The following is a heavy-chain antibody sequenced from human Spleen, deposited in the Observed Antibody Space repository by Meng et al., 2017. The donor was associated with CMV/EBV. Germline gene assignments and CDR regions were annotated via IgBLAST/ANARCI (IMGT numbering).Heavy chain of an antibody. D-gene: IGHD2-15*01. J-gene: IGHJ5*02. CDR3: AREGRYCSGTSCPHNWFDP. CDR1: GDSVTSPNYY. Sequence: SETLSLTCSVSGDSVTSPNYYWGWVRQPPGKGLEWIGRISYTGGSSSNPSLSGRVTMSVDTSTNQFSLKVTSVTAADTAVYYCAREGRYCSGTSCPHNWFDPWGQGTLVTVSS. CDR2: ISYTGGS. V-gene: IGHV4-39*02.